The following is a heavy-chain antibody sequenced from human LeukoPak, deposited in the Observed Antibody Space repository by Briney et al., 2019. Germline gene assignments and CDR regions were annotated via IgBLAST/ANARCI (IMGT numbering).Heavy chain of an antibody. V-gene: IGHV1-69*01. D-gene: IGHD6-13*01. CDR3: ARTGAAAGTFHYYYGMDV. CDR2: IIPIFGTA. J-gene: IGHJ6*02. Sequence: ALKVSCKASGGTFSSYAISWVRHAPGQGLEWMGGIIPIFGTANYAQKFQGRVTITADESTSTAYMELSSLRSEDTAVYYCARTGAAAGTFHYYYGMDVWGQGTTVTVSS. CDR1: GGTFSSYA.